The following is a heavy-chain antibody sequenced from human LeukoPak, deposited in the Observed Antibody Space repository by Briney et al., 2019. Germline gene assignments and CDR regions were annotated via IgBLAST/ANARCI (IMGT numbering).Heavy chain of an antibody. D-gene: IGHD3-22*01. CDR2: ITGSSFST. J-gene: IGHJ4*02. CDR1: GFTFSSYA. CDR3: AKLTTYYYDSSGHCFDY. V-gene: IGHV3-23*01. Sequence: GGSLRLSCAASGFTFSSYAMSWVRQAPGKGLEWVSGITGSSFSTYYADSVKGRFTISRDNSKNTLYLQMNSLRAEDTAVYYCAKLTTYYYDSSGHCFDYWGQGTLVTVSS.